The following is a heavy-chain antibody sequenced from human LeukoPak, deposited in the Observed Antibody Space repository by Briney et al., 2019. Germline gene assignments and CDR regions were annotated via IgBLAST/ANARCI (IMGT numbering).Heavy chain of an antibody. D-gene: IGHD6-6*01. CDR2: IYPGDSDT. CDR3: AFMSSSSGNALDI. V-gene: IGHV5-51*01. J-gene: IGHJ3*02. CDR1: GYSFTSYW. Sequence: GESLKISCEGSGYSFTSYWIGWVRQMPGKGLEWMGIIYPGDSDTRYSPSFQGQVTISADKSISTAYLQWSSLKASDTAMYYCAFMSSSSGNALDIWGQGTMVTVSS.